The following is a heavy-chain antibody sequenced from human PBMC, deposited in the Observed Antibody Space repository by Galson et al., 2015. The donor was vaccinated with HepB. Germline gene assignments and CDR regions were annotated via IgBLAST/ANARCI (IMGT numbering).Heavy chain of an antibody. CDR3: ARNRVGANLLFNS. D-gene: IGHD1-26*01. J-gene: IGHJ4*02. CDR2: IKEDGSEK. CDR1: GFTFGTYW. Sequence: SLRLSCAASGFTFGTYWMSWVRQAPGKGLEWVANIKEDGSEKYYVDSVKGRFTIFRDNGKNSMYLQMNTLRAEDRAVYYCARNRVGANLLFNSWGQGILVTVSS. V-gene: IGHV3-7*01.